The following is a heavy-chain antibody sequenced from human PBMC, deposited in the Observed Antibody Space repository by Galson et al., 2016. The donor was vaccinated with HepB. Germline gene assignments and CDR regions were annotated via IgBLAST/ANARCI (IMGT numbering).Heavy chain of an antibody. Sequence: SLKLSCKASGFTFGDHAMSWVRQAPGKGLEWVGFIRSNHFGGTTEYAPSVKGRFTISRDDSISIADLQMNSLKTEDTAGYYCTRGPPQYYSDSSGYYLFDFWGQGTLVTVSS. D-gene: IGHD3-22*01. V-gene: IGHV3-49*04. CDR3: TRGPPQYYSDSSGYYLFDF. CDR1: GFTFGDHA. CDR2: IRSNHFGGTT. J-gene: IGHJ4*02.